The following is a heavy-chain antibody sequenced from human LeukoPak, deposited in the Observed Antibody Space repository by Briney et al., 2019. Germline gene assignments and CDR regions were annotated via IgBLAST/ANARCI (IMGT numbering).Heavy chain of an antibody. CDR1: GYTFTSYG. Sequence: ASVKVSCKASGYTFTSYGISWVRQAPGQGLEWMGWISAYNCNTNYAQKLQGRVTMTTDTSTSTAYMELRSLRSDDTAVYYCARVGYCSGGSCFEAYYFDYWGQGTLVTVSS. D-gene: IGHD2-15*01. V-gene: IGHV1-18*01. CDR3: ARVGYCSGGSCFEAYYFDY. J-gene: IGHJ4*02. CDR2: ISAYNCNT.